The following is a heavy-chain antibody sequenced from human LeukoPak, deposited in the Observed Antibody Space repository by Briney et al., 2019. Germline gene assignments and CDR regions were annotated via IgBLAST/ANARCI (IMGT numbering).Heavy chain of an antibody. CDR2: IYYSRIT. D-gene: IGHD3-22*01. V-gene: IGHV4-39*07. J-gene: IGHJ4*02. CDR3: ARDRYGDYYDSSGYYGVVPSDY. CDR1: VRSMSSSSYY. Sequence: SVTESLLCSLSVRSMSSSSYYCGWVRRPGGRGLVWYGRIYYSRITYYHPSLTSRVTISLDTSQNMFSLKLSSVRAPDTAVYYCARDRYGDYYDSSGYYGVVPSDYWGQGTLVTVSS.